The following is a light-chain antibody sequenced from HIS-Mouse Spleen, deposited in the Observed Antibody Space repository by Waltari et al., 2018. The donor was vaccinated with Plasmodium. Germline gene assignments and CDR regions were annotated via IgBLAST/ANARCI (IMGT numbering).Light chain of an antibody. CDR3: QQYNSYSYT. CDR2: KAS. J-gene: IGKJ2*01. CDR1: QSISSW. V-gene: IGKV1-5*03. Sequence: DIQMTQSPSTLSASVGDRVTITCRASQSISSWLAWYHQKPGKAPKLLIYKASSLESRVPSRFSGSGSGTEFTLTISRLQPDDFATYYCQQYNSYSYTFGQGTKLEIK.